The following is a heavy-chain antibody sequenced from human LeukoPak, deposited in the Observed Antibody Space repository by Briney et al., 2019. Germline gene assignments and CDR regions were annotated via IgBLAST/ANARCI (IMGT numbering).Heavy chain of an antibody. CDR1: GFSFSDNY. CDR2: IYTGGET. Sequence: GGSLRLSCAASGFSFSDNYMYWVRQAPGKGLEWVSVIYTGGETYYTDSSKGRFTIARHSTRNTIYLQVNSLRPEDTAMYYCARGGPTVVTPGRAQYLDSWGQGTLVSVSS. CDR3: ARGGPTVVTPGRAQYLDS. V-gene: IGHV3-53*04. D-gene: IGHD4-23*01. J-gene: IGHJ4*02.